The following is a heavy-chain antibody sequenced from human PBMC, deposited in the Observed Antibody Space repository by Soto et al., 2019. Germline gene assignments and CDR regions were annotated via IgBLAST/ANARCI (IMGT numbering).Heavy chain of an antibody. J-gene: IGHJ3*02. CDR2: IYYSGTT. CDR3: ARHPPLPAVFNAFDI. Sequence: QLQLQESGPGLVKPSETLSLICFVSGGSISSTIYYWGRVRQPPGKGLEWIGTIYYSGTTYYNPSLKSRATISVDTSKNQFSLKLTSVTAADTAVYFCARHPPLPAVFNAFDIWGQGTMVTVSS. V-gene: IGHV4-39*01. CDR1: GGSISSTIYY. D-gene: IGHD2-2*01.